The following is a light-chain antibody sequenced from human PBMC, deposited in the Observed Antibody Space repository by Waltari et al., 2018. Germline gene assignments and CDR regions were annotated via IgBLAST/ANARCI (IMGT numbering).Light chain of an antibody. CDR3: CSFAGYGIYV. CDR2: EIS. J-gene: IGLJ1*01. CDR1: NSTVYILHL. Sequence: QSALTQPASVSGSPGQSITISCTAVNSTVYILHLVSWYQHHPGRNPRLLIYEISQRPSGISNRFSGSKSGNTASLTISGLQPEDEADYFCCSFAGYGIYVFGSGTQVSVL. V-gene: IGLV2-23*02.